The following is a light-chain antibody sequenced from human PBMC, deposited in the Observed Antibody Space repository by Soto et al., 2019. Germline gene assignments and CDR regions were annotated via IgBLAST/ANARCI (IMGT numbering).Light chain of an antibody. CDR3: SLYTTSATRV. CDR2: EVT. V-gene: IGLV2-14*01. Sequence: QSSLTQPASVSGSPGQSITISYTGTSSDVGDYNYVSWSQHHPGKAPKLIIFEVTNRPSGVSNRFAGSKSGNTASLTISGPHAEAEGAYYCSLYTTSATRVVGTGTKVTVL. J-gene: IGLJ1*01. CDR1: SSDVGDYNY.